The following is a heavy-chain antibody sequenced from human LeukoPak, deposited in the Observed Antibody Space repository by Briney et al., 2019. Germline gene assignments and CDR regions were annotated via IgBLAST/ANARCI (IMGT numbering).Heavy chain of an antibody. D-gene: IGHD3-10*01. CDR1: SGLVSSDY. CDR3: ARVVYRGENWFDP. V-gene: IGHV4-59*02. Sequence: PSETLSLTCTVYSGLVSSDYWTWIRQPPGKGLEWVGYIFSNGNTEYSPSLESRATISVDTSKNQCSLKLTSVTAADTAVYYCARVVYRGENWFDPWGQGTLVTVSS. CDR2: IFSNGNT. J-gene: IGHJ5*02.